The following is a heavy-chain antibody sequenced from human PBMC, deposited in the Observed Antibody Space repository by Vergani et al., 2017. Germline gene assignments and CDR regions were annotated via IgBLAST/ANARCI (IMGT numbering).Heavy chain of an antibody. CDR2: ISGSGGST. CDR1: GFTFSDYY. V-gene: IGHV3-23*04. CDR3: AKGYDFWSGSYYFDY. Sequence: VQLVESGGGLVKPGGSLRLSCAASGFTFSDYYMSWIRQAPGKGLEWVSAISGSGGSTYYADSVKGRFTISRDNSKNTLYLQMNSLRAEDTAVYYCAKGYDFWSGSYYFDYWGQGTLVTVSS. D-gene: IGHD3-3*01. J-gene: IGHJ4*02.